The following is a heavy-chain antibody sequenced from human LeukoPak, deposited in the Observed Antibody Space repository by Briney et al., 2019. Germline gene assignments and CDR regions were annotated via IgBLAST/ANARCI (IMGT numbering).Heavy chain of an antibody. J-gene: IGHJ3*02. CDR3: ARHLKQWLEHDAFDI. D-gene: IGHD6-19*01. CDR1: GFTFSSYS. V-gene: IGHV3-21*01. CDR2: ISSSSSYI. Sequence: GGSLRLSCAASGFTFSSYSMNWVRQAPGKGLEWVSSISSSSSYIYYADSVKGRFTISRDNAKNSLYLQMNSLRAEDTAVYYCARHLKQWLEHDAFDIWGQGTMVTASS.